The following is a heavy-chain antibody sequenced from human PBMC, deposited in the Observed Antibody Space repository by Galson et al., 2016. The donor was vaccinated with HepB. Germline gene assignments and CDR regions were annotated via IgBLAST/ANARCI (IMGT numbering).Heavy chain of an antibody. J-gene: IGHJ2*01. V-gene: IGHV1-18*04. CDR2: ISGYNGLR. CDR1: GYAFTRYG. CDR3: ARDRNPINWYFDL. Sequence: SAKVSCKASGYAFTRYGITWVRQAPGQGLEWMGWISGYNGLRNYAQKFRGRVTMTTDTSTNVAYMELRSLRSDDTAVYYCARDRNPINWYFDLWGRGTLVTVSS.